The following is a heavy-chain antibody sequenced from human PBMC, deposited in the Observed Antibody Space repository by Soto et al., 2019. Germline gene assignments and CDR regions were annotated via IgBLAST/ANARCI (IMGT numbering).Heavy chain of an antibody. J-gene: IGHJ5*02. CDR1: GFTFSNYA. Sequence: PGGSLRLSCAASGFTFSNYAMNWVRQAPGKGLEWVSAISGSGGSTYYADSVKGRFTISRDNSKNTLYVQMNSLRAEDTAVYYCTKNALQGAEAGPNWFDPWGQGTLVTVSS. CDR2: ISGSGGST. D-gene: IGHD6-19*01. V-gene: IGHV3-23*01. CDR3: TKNALQGAEAGPNWFDP.